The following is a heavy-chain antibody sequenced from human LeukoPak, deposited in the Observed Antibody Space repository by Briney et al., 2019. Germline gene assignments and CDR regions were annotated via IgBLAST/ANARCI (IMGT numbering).Heavy chain of an antibody. CDR3: ARHADTKRPYYYYMDV. V-gene: IGHV4-39*01. D-gene: IGHD5-18*01. J-gene: IGHJ6*03. Sequence: PSETLSLTCTVSGGSISSSSYYWGWNRRPPGKGLEWIGSIYYSGSTYYNPSLKSRVTISVDTSKNQFSLKLSSVTAADTAVYYCARHADTKRPYYYYMDVWGKGTTVTVSS. CDR1: GGSISSSSYY. CDR2: IYYSGST.